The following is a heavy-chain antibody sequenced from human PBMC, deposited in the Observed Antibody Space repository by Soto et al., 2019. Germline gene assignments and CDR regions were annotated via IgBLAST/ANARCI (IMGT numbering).Heavy chain of an antibody. CDR1: GFTFSSYG. Sequence: PGGSLRLSCAASGFTFSSYGMHWVRQAPGKGLEWVAVISYDGSNKYYADSVKGRFTISRDNSKNTLYLQMNSLRAEDTAVYYCAKDRDSSGWHGHYYYYYGMDVWGQGTTVTVSS. CDR2: ISYDGSNK. J-gene: IGHJ6*02. D-gene: IGHD6-19*01. V-gene: IGHV3-30*18. CDR3: AKDRDSSGWHGHYYYYYGMDV.